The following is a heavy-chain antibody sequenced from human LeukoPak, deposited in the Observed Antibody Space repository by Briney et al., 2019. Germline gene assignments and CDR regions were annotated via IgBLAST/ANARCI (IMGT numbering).Heavy chain of an antibody. CDR3: AKGELYYYGSGSWFDY. CDR2: ISGSGGST. D-gene: IGHD3-10*01. V-gene: IGHV3-23*01. CDR1: GFTFSSYG. Sequence: PGGSLRLSCAASGFTFSSYGMSWVRQAPGKGLEWVSAISGSGGSTYYADSVKGRFTISRDNSKNTLYLQMNSLRAEDTAVYYCAKGELYYYGSGSWFDYWGQGTLVTVSS. J-gene: IGHJ4*02.